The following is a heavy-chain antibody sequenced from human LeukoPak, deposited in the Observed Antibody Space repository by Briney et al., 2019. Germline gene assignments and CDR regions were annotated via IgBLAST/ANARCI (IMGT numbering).Heavy chain of an antibody. D-gene: IGHD3-10*01. V-gene: IGHV3-71*01. CDR1: GFTFSDYY. CDR3: EKDFGAPS. CDR2: IRNKANGGTT. Sequence: GGSLRLSCAASGFTFSDYYMSWVRQAPGKGLEWVGIIRNKANGGTTEKTTSVKGRFTISRDDSKSITYLQMNSLRAGDTAIYYCEKDFGAPSWGQGTLVTVSS. J-gene: IGHJ4*02.